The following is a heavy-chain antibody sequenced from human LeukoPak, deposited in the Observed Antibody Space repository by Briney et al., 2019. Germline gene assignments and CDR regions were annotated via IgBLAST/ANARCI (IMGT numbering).Heavy chain of an antibody. CDR2: ITPSGGT. Sequence: GSVKVSRMSSRYTFTSYAIHWVRQAPGQGVEWMGWITPSGGTNYPQKFQGRVAITRDTSITTAYMDLSRLTSDDTAVYYCARDRYGDGFAHFVYWGQGALVTVSS. CDR3: ARDRYGDGFAHFVY. CDR1: RYTFTSYA. J-gene: IGHJ4*02. D-gene: IGHD5-24*01. V-gene: IGHV1-2*02.